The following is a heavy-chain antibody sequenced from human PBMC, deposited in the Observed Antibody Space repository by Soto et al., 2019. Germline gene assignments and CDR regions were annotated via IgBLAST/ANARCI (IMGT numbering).Heavy chain of an antibody. CDR3: ARDGCITATCAGGGNWFDP. Sequence: ASVKVSCKASGYAFTTYYMHWVRQAPGQGLEWLGIINPSGGRTTYAQNFQGRVTMTRDTATSTVYMELSSLTSEDTAVYYCARDGCITATCAGGGNWFDPWGQGTPVTVSS. CDR2: INPSGGRT. V-gene: IGHV1-46*01. J-gene: IGHJ5*02. CDR1: GYAFTTYY. D-gene: IGHD3-10*01.